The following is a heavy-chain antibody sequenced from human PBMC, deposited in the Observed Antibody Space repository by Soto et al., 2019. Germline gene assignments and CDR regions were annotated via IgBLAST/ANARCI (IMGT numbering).Heavy chain of an antibody. CDR1: GFTFNTYP. D-gene: IGHD3-10*01. CDR2: ISSTAGRTS. V-gene: IGHV3-23*01. J-gene: IGHJ6*02. CDR3: AKGVLSFHYGMDV. Sequence: GSLRLSCATSGFTFNTYPMTWVRQAPGKGLEWVSSISSTAGRTSSYADSVKGRFAISRDFSDNTVYLQMNNLRVDDTAVYFCAKGVLSFHYGMDVWGQGTTVTVSS.